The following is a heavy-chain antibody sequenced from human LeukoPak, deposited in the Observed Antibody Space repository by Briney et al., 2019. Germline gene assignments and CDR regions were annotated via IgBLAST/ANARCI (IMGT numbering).Heavy chain of an antibody. J-gene: IGHJ4*02. CDR1: GVSITDYY. V-gene: IGHV4-59*08. CDR3: ARHPLRGGFDY. Sequence: SETLSLTCTVSGVSITDYYWSWIRQPPGKGLEWIAYIFHTGDTRYNPSLKSRITTSLDTSKNQFSLKLNSVTAADTAVYYCARHPLRGGFDYWGQGTLDTVSS. CDR2: IFHTGDT.